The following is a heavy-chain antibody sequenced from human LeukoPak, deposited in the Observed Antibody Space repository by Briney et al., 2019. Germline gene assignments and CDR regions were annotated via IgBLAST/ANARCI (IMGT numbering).Heavy chain of an antibody. D-gene: IGHD3-10*02. CDR2: TSYDGSNK. V-gene: IGHV3-30*04. Sequence: GRSLRLSCAASGFTFSSYAMHWVRQAPGKGLEWVAVTSYDGSNKYYADSVKGRFTISRDNAKNSLYLQMNSLRGEDTAVYYCAELGITMIGGVWGKGTTVTISS. J-gene: IGHJ6*04. CDR3: AELGITMIGGV. CDR1: GFTFSSYA.